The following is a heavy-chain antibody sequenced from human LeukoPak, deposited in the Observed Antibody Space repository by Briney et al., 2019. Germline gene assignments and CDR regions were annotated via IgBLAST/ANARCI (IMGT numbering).Heavy chain of an antibody. J-gene: IGHJ4*02. CDR1: GFTYSSYS. V-gene: IGHV3-21*01. CDR3: ARDRICSSTSCYLFDY. Sequence: PGGSLRLXCAASGFTYSSYSMNWVRQAPGKGLESVSSISSSSSYRYYADSVKGRFTISRDNAKNSLYLQMNSLRAEDTAVYYCARDRICSSTSCYLFDYWGQGTLVTVSS. CDR2: ISSSSSYR. D-gene: IGHD2-2*01.